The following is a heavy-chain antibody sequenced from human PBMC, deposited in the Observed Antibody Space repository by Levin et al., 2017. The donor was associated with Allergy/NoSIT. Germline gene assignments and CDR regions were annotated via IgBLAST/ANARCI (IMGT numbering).Heavy chain of an antibody. CDR1: GGTFSSYA. J-gene: IGHJ1*01. CDR3: ARDWRQLDEGQKYFQH. Sequence: SVKVSCKASGGTFSSYAISWVRQAPGQGLEWMGGIIPIFGTANYAQKFQGRVTITADESTSTAYMELSSLRSEDTAVYYCARDWRQLDEGQKYFQHWGQGTLVTVSS. CDR2: IIPIFGTA. V-gene: IGHV1-69*13. D-gene: IGHD6-13*01.